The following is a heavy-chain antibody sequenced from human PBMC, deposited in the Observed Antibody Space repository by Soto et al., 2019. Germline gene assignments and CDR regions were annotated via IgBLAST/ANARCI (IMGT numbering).Heavy chain of an antibody. D-gene: IGHD3-9*01. CDR1: GFTFSSYA. CDR3: ARVSSSDILTGYYNSIGY. CDR2: ISYDGSNK. V-gene: IGHV3-30-3*01. Sequence: GGSLRLSCAASGFTFSSYAMHWVRQAPGKGLEWVAVISYDGSNKYYADSVKGRFTISRDNSKNTLYLQMNSLRAEDTAVYYCARVSSSDILTGYYNSIGYWGQGTLVTVSS. J-gene: IGHJ4*02.